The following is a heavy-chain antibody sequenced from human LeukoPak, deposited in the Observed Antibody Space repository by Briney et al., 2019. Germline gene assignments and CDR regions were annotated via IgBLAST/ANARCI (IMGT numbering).Heavy chain of an antibody. CDR1: GGTFSSYA. J-gene: IGHJ4*02. D-gene: IGHD3-3*01. CDR3: ASAIFGVVISQLDY. CDR2: IIPIFGTA. V-gene: IGHV1-69*05. Sequence: SVKVSCKASGGTFSSYAISWVRQAPGQGLEWMGRIIPIFGTANYAQKFQGGVTITTDESTSTAYMELSSLRSEDTAVYYCASAIFGVVISQLDYWGQGTLVTVSS.